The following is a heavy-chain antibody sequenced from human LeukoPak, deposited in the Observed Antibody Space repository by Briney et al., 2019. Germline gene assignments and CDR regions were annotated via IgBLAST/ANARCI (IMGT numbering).Heavy chain of an antibody. CDR1: GDSVSSNSAA. Sequence: SQTLSLTCAISGDSVSSNSAAWNWIRQSPSRGLEWLGRTYYRSKWYNDYAVSVKSRITINPDTSKNQFSLQLNSVTPEDTAVYYCARVRVVVVPAAPSVRSYYYYYGMDVWGQGTTVTVSS. CDR2: TYYRSKWYN. J-gene: IGHJ6*02. CDR3: ARVRVVVVPAAPSVRSYYYYYGMDV. V-gene: IGHV6-1*01. D-gene: IGHD2-2*01.